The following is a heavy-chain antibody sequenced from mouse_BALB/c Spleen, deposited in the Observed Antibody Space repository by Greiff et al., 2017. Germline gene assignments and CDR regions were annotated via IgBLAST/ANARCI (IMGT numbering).Heavy chain of an antibody. D-gene: IGHD3-3*01. J-gene: IGHJ3*01. Sequence: QVQLKQSGAELVKPGASVKLSCKASGYTFTSYYMYWVKQRPGQGLEWIGEINPSNGGTNFNEKFKSKATLTVDKSSSTAYMQLSSLTSEDSAVYYCTRGTAPFAYWGQGTLVTVSA. V-gene: IGHV1S81*02. CDR1: GYTFTSYY. CDR2: INPSNGGT. CDR3: TRGTAPFAY.